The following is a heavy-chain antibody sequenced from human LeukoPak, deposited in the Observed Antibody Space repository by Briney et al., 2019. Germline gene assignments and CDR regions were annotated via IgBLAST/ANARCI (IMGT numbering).Heavy chain of an antibody. CDR1: GGSFSGYY. J-gene: IGHJ4*02. V-gene: IGHV4-34*01. CDR2: INHSGST. D-gene: IGHD6-19*01. Sequence: SETLSLTCAVYGGSFSGYYWSWIRQPPGKGQEWIGEINHSGSTNYNPSLKSRVTISVDTSKNQFSLKLSSVTAADTAVYYCARAPGYSSGWYGARGTSRYFDYWGRGTLVTVSS. CDR3: ARAPGYSSGWYGARGTSRYFDY.